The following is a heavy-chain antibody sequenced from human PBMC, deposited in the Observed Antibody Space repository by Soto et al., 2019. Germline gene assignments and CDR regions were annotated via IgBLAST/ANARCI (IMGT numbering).Heavy chain of an antibody. CDR2: ISGSGGST. CDR3: AKRQFIVVVPAADNWFDP. Sequence: SGGSLRLSCAASGFTFSSYAMSWVRQAPGKGLEWVSAISGSGGSTYYADSVKGRFTISRDNSKNTLYLQMNSLRAEDTAVYYCAKRQFIVVVPAADNWFDPWGQGTLVTVSS. J-gene: IGHJ5*02. CDR1: GFTFSSYA. D-gene: IGHD2-2*01. V-gene: IGHV3-23*01.